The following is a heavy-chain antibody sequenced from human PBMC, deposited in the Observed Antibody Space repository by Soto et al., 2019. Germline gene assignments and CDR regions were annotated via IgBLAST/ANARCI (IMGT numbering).Heavy chain of an antibody. CDR2: INHSGST. J-gene: IGHJ4*02. D-gene: IGHD3-10*01. V-gene: IGHV4-34*01. Sequence: SETLSLTCAVYGGSFSGYYWSWIRQPPGKGLEWIGEINHSGSTNYNPSLKSRVTISVDTSKNQFSLKLSSVTAADTAVYYCARKQNLDYYGSGSYYSFDDWGQGTLVTVAS. CDR1: GGSFSGYY. CDR3: ARKQNLDYYGSGSYYSFDD.